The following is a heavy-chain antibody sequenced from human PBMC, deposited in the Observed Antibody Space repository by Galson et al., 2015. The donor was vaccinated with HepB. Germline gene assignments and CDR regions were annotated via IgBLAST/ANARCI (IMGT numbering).Heavy chain of an antibody. V-gene: IGHV3-74*01. D-gene: IGHD2-2*01. CDR2: INSDGSST. Sequence: LRLSCAASGFTFSSYWLHWVRQAPGKGLVWVSRINSDGSSTSYADSVKGRFTISRDNAKNTLYLQMNSLRAEDTAVYYCARMVGYCSSTSCYGAFDIWGQGTMVTVSS. J-gene: IGHJ3*02. CDR1: GFTFSSYW. CDR3: ARMVGYCSSTSCYGAFDI.